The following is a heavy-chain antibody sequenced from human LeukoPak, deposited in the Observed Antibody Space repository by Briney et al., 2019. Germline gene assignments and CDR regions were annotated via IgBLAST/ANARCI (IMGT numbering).Heavy chain of an antibody. CDR2: IWYDGSNK. V-gene: IGHV3-33*01. D-gene: IGHD6-13*01. CDR3: ARAVGSSWIPVYNWFDP. CDR1: GFTFSSYG. Sequence: PGRSLRLSCAASGFTFSSYGMHWVRQAPGKGLEWVAVIWYDGSNKYYADSVKGRFTISRDNSKNTLYLQMNSLRAEDTAVYYCARAVGSSWIPVYNWFDPWGQGTLVTVSS. J-gene: IGHJ5*02.